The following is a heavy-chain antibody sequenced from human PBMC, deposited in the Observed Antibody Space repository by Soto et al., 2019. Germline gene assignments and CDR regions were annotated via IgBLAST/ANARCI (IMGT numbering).Heavy chain of an antibody. CDR2: ISGSGGDT. J-gene: IGHJ6*02. Sequence: EVQLLESGGGLVQPGGSLRLSCAGSGFTFSSYDMSWVRQAPGKGLEWVSAISGSGGDTYYADSVKGRFTISRDNSTNTLYLQMNSLRAKDTAVYYCALSLRGGLYYGMDVWGQGTTVTVSS. V-gene: IGHV3-23*01. D-gene: IGHD3-16*01. CDR3: ALSLRGGLYYGMDV. CDR1: GFTFSSYD.